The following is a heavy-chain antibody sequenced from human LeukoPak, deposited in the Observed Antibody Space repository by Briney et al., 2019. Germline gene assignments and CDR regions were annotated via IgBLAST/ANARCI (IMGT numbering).Heavy chain of an antibody. Sequence: PGGSLRLSCAASGFTLSSYAMSWVRQAPGKGLEWVANIKQDGSEKYYVDSVKGRFTISRDNAKNSLYLQMNSLRAEDTAVYYCARARWNLDYWGQGTLVTVSS. CDR3: ARARWNLDY. J-gene: IGHJ4*02. CDR2: IKQDGSEK. CDR1: GFTLSSYA. D-gene: IGHD1-1*01. V-gene: IGHV3-7*01.